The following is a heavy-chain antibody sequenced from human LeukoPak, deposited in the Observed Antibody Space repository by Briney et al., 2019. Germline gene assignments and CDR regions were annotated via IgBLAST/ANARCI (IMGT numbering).Heavy chain of an antibody. CDR2: IYYSGST. CDR3: ARAVYDYIWGSYRFDY. V-gene: IGHV4-31*03. Sequence: SETLSLTCTVSGGSISSGGYYWSWIRQHPGKGLEWIGFIYYSGSTYYNPSLKSRVTFSVDTSKNQFSLKLSSVNAAGTAVYYCARAVYDYIWGSYRFDYWGQGTLVTVSS. D-gene: IGHD3-16*02. J-gene: IGHJ4*02. CDR1: GGSISSGGYY.